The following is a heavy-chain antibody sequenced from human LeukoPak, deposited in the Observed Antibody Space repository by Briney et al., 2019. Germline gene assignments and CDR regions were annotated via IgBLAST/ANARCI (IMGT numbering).Heavy chain of an antibody. CDR1: GGSFSGYY. D-gene: IGHD6-13*01. J-gene: IGHJ5*02. V-gene: IGHV4-34*01. CDR2: INHSGST. CDR3: ARVSYGLASSSWYLGRNWFDP. Sequence: SETLSLTCAVYGGSFSGYYWSWIRQPPGKGLEWIGEINHSGSTNYNPSLKSRVTISVDTSKNQFSLKLSSVTAADTAVYYCARVSYGLASSSWYLGRNWFDPWGQGTLVTVSS.